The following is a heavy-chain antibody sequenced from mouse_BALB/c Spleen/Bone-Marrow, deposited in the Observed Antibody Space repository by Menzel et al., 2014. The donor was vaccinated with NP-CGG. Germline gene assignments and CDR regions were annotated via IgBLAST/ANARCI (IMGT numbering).Heavy chain of an antibody. J-gene: IGHJ4*01. V-gene: IGHV1-54*01. Sequence: QVQLQQSGAELVRPGTSVKVSCKASGYAFTNYLIEWVKQRPGQGLEWIGVINPGSGGTNYNEKFKGKATLTADKSSSTAYMQLSSLISDDSAVYFCARDGDYDEGYAMDYWGQGTSVTVSS. CDR2: INPGSGGT. CDR3: ARDGDYDEGYAMDY. D-gene: IGHD2-4*01. CDR1: GYAFTNYL.